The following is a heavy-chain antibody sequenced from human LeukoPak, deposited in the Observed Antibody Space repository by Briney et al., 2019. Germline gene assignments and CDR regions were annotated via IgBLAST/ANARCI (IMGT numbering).Heavy chain of an antibody. D-gene: IGHD2-15*01. V-gene: IGHV4-59*01. CDR2: IYYSGST. J-gene: IGHJ6*03. Sequence: SETLSLTCTVSGGSINIYYWSWIRQPPGKGLEWIGYIYYSGSTSYNPSLKSRVSISVDTSKKQFSLNLRSVTAADTAVYYCARTTEGYCRGRSCYSYYYYMDVWGKGTTVTVSS. CDR3: ARTTEGYCRGRSCYSYYYYMDV. CDR1: GGSINIYY.